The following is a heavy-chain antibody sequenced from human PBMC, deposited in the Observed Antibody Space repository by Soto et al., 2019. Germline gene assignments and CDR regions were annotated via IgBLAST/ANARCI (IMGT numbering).Heavy chain of an antibody. CDR3: ARGYCSGGNCYSGMDV. CDR1: GGTFSTHA. D-gene: IGHD2-15*01. CDR2: IIPALGTT. Sequence: GASVKVSCKASGGTFSTHAIIWVRQAPGQGLAWMGGIIPALGTTYFAQEFQGRVTLSADDLATTGYMEVSSLTSEDTAVYYCARGYCSGGNCYSGMDVWGQGTTVTVSS. J-gene: IGHJ6*02. V-gene: IGHV1-69*13.